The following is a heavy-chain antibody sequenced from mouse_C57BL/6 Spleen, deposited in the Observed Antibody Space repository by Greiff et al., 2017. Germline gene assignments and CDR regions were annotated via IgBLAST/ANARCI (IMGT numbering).Heavy chain of an antibody. CDR1: GFNIKDYY. D-gene: IGHD1-1*01. V-gene: IGHV14-2*01. CDR3: ARDYVSSYWYFDV. Sequence: VQLQQSGAELVKPGASVTLSCTASGFNIKDYYMHWVKQRTEQGLEWIGSIDPEDGETKYAPQFQGKATITAATSSNNAYLQLRSLTSEYTAVDYCARDYVSSYWYFDVWGTGTTVTVSS. J-gene: IGHJ1*03. CDR2: IDPEDGET.